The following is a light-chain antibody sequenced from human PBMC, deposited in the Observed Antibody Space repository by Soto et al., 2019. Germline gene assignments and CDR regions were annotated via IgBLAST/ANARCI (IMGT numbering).Light chain of an antibody. CDR2: DVS. Sequence: QSALTQPASVSGSPGQSITISCTGTSSDVGGNHVSWYQHHPGKAPRLIIYDVSNRPSGISNRFSGSKSDNTASLTISGLQADDEADYYCSSHTSSSRYVFGTGTKLTVL. V-gene: IGLV2-14*03. J-gene: IGLJ1*01. CDR3: SSHTSSSRYV. CDR1: SSDVGGNH.